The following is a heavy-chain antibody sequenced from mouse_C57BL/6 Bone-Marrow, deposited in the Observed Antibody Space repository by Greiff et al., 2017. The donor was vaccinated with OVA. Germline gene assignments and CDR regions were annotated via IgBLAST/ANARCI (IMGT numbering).Heavy chain of an antibody. CDR1: GFNIKDDY. Sequence: VQLQQSGAELVRPGASVKLSCTASGFNIKDDYMHWVKQRPEQGLEWIGWIDPENGDTEYASKFQGKATITADTSSNTAYLQLSSLTSEDTAVYYCTTVVAYYPYDYAMDYWGQGTSVTVSS. CDR3: TTVVAYYPYDYAMDY. D-gene: IGHD1-1*01. CDR2: IDPENGDT. J-gene: IGHJ4*01. V-gene: IGHV14-4*01.